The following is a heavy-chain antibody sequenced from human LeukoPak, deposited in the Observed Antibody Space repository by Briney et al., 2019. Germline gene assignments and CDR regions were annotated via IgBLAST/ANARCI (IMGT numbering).Heavy chain of an antibody. V-gene: IGHV3-30*02. J-gene: IGHJ3*02. D-gene: IGHD4-23*01. CDR1: GFTFSSYG. CDR2: IRYDGSNK. Sequence: GGSLRLSCAASGFTFSSYGMHWVRQAPGKGLEWVAFIRYDGSNKYYADSVKGRFTISRDNSKNTLYLQMNSLRAEDTAVYYCAKDPGGGKRDDAFDIWGQGTMVTVSS. CDR3: AKDPGGGKRDDAFDI.